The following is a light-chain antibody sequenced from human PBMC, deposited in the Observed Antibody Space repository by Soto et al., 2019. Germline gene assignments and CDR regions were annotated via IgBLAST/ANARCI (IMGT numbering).Light chain of an antibody. CDR3: QSYDNSLSGSYV. J-gene: IGLJ1*01. CDR1: SSNIGAGYD. V-gene: IGLV1-40*01. CDR2: GNT. Sequence: QSVLTQPPSVSGAPGQRVTISCTGSSSNIGAGYDVHWYQHLPGTAPKLLIYGNTNRPSGVPDRFSGSKSGTSASLAITGLQPEDEADYYCQSYDNSLSGSYVFGTGTKVNVL.